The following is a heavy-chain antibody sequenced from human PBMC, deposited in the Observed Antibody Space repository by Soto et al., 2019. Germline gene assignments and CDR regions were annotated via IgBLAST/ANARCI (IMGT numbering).Heavy chain of an antibody. CDR3: ARDWVAAAAPGAFDI. CDR2: IYYSGST. Sequence: PSETLSLTCTVSGGSLSSGYYYWSWIRQPPGKGLEWIGYIYYSGSTYYNPSLKSRVTISVDTSKNQFSLKLSSGTAADTAVYYCARDWVAAAAPGAFDIWGQGTMVNVSS. J-gene: IGHJ3*02. V-gene: IGHV4-30-4*01. D-gene: IGHD6-13*01. CDR1: GGSLSSGYYY.